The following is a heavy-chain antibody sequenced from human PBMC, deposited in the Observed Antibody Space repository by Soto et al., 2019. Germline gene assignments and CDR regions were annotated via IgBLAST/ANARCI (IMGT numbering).Heavy chain of an antibody. V-gene: IGHV1-18*01. Sequence: QVQLVQSGAEVKKPGASVKVSCKASGYTFTSYGISWVRQPPGQGLEWMGWISAYNGNTNYAQKLQGRVTMTTDTSTRTAYMELRSLRSDDTAVYYCARDKGLGYSGYDSPFDYWGQGTLVTVSS. CDR3: ARDKGLGYSGYDSPFDY. D-gene: IGHD5-12*01. CDR2: ISAYNGNT. CDR1: GYTFTSYG. J-gene: IGHJ4*02.